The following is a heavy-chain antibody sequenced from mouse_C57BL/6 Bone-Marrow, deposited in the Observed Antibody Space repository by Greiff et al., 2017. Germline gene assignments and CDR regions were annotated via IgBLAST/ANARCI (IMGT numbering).Heavy chain of an antibody. CDR2: ILPGSGST. CDR3: ARAYYSNYEEGY. Sequence: VQLQQSGAELMKPGASVKLSCKATGYTFTGYWIEWVKQRPGHGLEWIGEILPGSGSTTYNEKFKGKATFTADTSSNPAYMQLSSLTTEDSASYDCARAYYSNYEEGYWGQGTTLTVSS. V-gene: IGHV1-9*01. D-gene: IGHD2-5*01. CDR1: GYTFTGYW. J-gene: IGHJ2*01.